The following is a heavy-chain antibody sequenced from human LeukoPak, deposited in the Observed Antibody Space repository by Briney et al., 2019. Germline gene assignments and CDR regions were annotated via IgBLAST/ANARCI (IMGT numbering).Heavy chain of an antibody. D-gene: IGHD1/OR15-1a*01. Sequence: ASVKVSCKASGYTFTAYDIHWVRQAPGQGLEWMGWINPNNGGTKYAEKFQGRVTMTRDTSINTAYMELSRLRSDDTAVYYCARDHEVNNNCFDPWGQGTLVTVSS. J-gene: IGHJ5*02. CDR2: INPNNGGT. CDR3: ARDHEVNNNCFDP. CDR1: GYTFTAYD. V-gene: IGHV1-2*02.